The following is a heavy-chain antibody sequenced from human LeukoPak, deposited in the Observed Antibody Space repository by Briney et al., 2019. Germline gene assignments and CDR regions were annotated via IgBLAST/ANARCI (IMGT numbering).Heavy chain of an antibody. Sequence: AGGSLRLSCAASGFTVSSNYMSWVRQAPGKGLEWVSTISGSGSSTYYVDSVKGRFTISRDNSKNTLYLQMNSLRAEDTAVYYCAKDRYSGYGGVDYWGQGTLVTVSS. V-gene: IGHV3-23*01. D-gene: IGHD5-12*01. CDR2: ISGSGSST. J-gene: IGHJ4*02. CDR1: GFTVSSNY. CDR3: AKDRYSGYGGVDY.